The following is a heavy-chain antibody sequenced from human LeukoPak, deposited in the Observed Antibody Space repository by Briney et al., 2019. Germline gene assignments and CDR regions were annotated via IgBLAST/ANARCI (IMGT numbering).Heavy chain of an antibody. Sequence: SETLSLTCTVSGGSISNYYWSWVRQPPGKGLEWIGYIYYSRSTKYNPSLKSRVTISIDTSKNQFSLKLSSVTAADTAVYYCARDRGIGDYYHYYFDYWGQGTLVTVSS. CDR1: GGSISNYY. J-gene: IGHJ4*02. V-gene: IGHV4-59*01. D-gene: IGHD4-17*01. CDR3: ARDRGIGDYYHYYFDY. CDR2: IYYSRST.